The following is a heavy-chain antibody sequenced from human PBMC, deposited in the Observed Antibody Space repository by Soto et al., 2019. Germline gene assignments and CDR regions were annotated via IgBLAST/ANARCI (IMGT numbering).Heavy chain of an antibody. D-gene: IGHD3-10*01. CDR1: GGSISSYY. J-gene: IGHJ4*02. Sequence: SETLSLTCTVSGGSISSYYWSWIRQPPGRGLEWIGYIYYSGNTNYNPSLKRRVIISVDTSKNQFSLKLSSVTAADSAVYYCARRYGSAFDYWGQGTLVTFSS. CDR2: IYYSGNT. V-gene: IGHV4-59*01. CDR3: ARRYGSAFDY.